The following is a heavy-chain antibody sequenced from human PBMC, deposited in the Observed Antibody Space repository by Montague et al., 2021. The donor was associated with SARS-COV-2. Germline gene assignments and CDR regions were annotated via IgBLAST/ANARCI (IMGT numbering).Heavy chain of an antibody. V-gene: IGHV3-23*01. CDR2: SGGRT. D-gene: IGHD2-2*01. J-gene: IGHJ6*04. Sequence: SGGRTYSADSVKGRFTISRDNSKNTLYLQLNSLRDEDTAVYYCAKGGLYCSGTSCLMDDWGNGTTVTVSS. CDR3: AKGGLYCSGTSCLMDD.